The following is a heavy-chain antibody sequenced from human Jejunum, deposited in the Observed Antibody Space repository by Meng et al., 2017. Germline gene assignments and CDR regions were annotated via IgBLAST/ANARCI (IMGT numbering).Heavy chain of an antibody. CDR3: VPRLTANWGSGLDY. V-gene: IGHV3-23*04. CDR2: IEASGGST. D-gene: IGHD7-27*01. CDR1: GFTFTNYA. Sequence: VHLGDSGGGLVQPGGSLGVSVAASGFTFTNYAMSWVRQTPGKGLEWVSVIEASGGSTYYADSVKGRFTISRDNSKNTVYLQMNSLRPEDTAIYYCVPRLTANWGSGLDYWGQGTLVTVSS. J-gene: IGHJ4*01.